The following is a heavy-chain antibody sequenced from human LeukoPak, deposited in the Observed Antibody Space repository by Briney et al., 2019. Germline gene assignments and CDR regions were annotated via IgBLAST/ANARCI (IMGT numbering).Heavy chain of an antibody. Sequence: SQTLSLTCAISGDSVSNDSSAWNWIRQSPSRGLEWLGRTFYRSNWYNDYALSLKSRITINPDTSKNQFSLQLNSVTPDDTAAYYCAREADSSVWGFDYWGQGTLVTVSS. CDR1: GDSVSNDSSA. D-gene: IGHD6-19*01. CDR3: AREADSSVWGFDY. J-gene: IGHJ4*02. CDR2: TFYRSNWYN. V-gene: IGHV6-1*01.